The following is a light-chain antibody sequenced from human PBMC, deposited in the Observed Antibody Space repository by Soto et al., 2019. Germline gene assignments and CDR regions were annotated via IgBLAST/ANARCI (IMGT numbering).Light chain of an antibody. CDR1: SSDVGTYKY. CDR2: EVS. V-gene: IGLV2-14*01. CDR3: SSYTSDV. J-gene: IGLJ1*01. Sequence: QSALTQPASVSVSPGQSITVSCTGTSSDVGTYKYVSWYQQQPGKAPKLLIYEVSNRPSGVSNRFSGSKSGNTASLTISGLQAEDEADYYCSSYTSDVFGSGTKVTVL.